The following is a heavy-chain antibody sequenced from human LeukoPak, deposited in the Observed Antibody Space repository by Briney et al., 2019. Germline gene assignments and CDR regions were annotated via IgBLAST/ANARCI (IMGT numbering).Heavy chain of an antibody. CDR3: ATKRVGSTDYYYYYYMDV. CDR1: GFTFSSYG. J-gene: IGHJ6*03. CDR2: IRYDASNK. D-gene: IGHD1-26*01. Sequence: GGSLRLSCAASGFTFSSYGMHWVRQAPGKGLEWVAFIRYDASNKYYVDFVKGRFTISRDNSKNTLYLQMKSLRAEDTAAYYCATKRVGSTDYYYYYYMDVWGKGTTVTVSS. V-gene: IGHV3-30*02.